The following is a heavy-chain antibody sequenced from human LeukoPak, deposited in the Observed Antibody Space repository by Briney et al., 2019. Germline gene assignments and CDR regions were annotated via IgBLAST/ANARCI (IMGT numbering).Heavy chain of an antibody. Sequence: PAGTLPLTCPVSGDSLSNHYLSWLRQPRGKGREWSGYISYSEITNYNTSLKSRVTLLVDTSKNQVSVRLSSVTAAERDVYSCARDVVTSSPGCWFDPWGQGTLVTVSS. CDR2: ISYSEIT. D-gene: IGHD4-17*01. J-gene: IGHJ5*02. CDR3: ARDVVTSSPGCWFDP. V-gene: IGHV4-59*11. CDR1: GDSLSNHY.